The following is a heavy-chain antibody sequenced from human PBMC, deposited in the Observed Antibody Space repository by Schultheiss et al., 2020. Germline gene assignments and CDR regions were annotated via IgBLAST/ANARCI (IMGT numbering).Heavy chain of an antibody. Sequence: SETLSLTCTVSGGSISSGGYYWSWIRQHPGKGLEWIGYIYYSVSTYYNPSLKSRVTISVDTSKNQFSLKLSSVTAADTAVYYCARETGGGNGRGWFDPWGQGTLVTVSS. D-gene: IGHD4-23*01. CDR1: GGSISSGGYY. CDR2: IYYSVST. CDR3: ARETGGGNGRGWFDP. V-gene: IGHV4-31*03. J-gene: IGHJ5*02.